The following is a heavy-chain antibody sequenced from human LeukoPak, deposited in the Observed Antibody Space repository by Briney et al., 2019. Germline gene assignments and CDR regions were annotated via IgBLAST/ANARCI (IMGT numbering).Heavy chain of an antibody. CDR1: GFTFSSYT. CDR2: ISSSSNYI. Sequence: GGSLTLSCAASGFTFSSYTMNWVRQAPGKGLEWVSSISSSSNYIYYADSVKGRFTISRDNARNSLYLQMNSLGAEDTAVYYCAREGASYGFHYYYGMDVWGQGTTVTVSS. D-gene: IGHD5-18*01. CDR3: AREGASYGFHYYYGMDV. J-gene: IGHJ6*02. V-gene: IGHV3-21*06.